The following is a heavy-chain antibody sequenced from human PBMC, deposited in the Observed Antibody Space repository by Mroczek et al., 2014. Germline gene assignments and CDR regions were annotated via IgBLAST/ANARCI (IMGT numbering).Heavy chain of an antibody. CDR2: LLHGST. CDR3: ARGDLMTTFDY. Sequence: QVQLVESGPGLVKPSQTLSLTCTVSGGSISSGDYYWSWIRQPPREGPGVDWVHLLHGSTYYNPSLKSRVTISVDTSKNQFSLKLSSVTAADTAVYYCARGDLMTTFDYWGQGTLVTVSS. J-gene: IGHJ4*02. D-gene: IGHD4-11*01. V-gene: IGHV4-30-4*01. CDR1: GGSISSGDYY.